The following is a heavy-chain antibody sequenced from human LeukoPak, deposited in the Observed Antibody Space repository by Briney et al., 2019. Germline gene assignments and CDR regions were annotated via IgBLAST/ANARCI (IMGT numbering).Heavy chain of an antibody. J-gene: IGHJ6*02. D-gene: IGHD2-2*01. CDR2: ISHDGSTK. CDR1: GFTFSSYG. CDR3: AKDGVPYCSSTSCSTAIIYYYGMDV. V-gene: IGHV3-30*18. Sequence: GTSLRLSCAASGFTFSSYGMHWVRQAPGKGLEWVAVISHDGSTKYYADSVKGRFTISRDNSKNTLYLQMNSLRAEDTAVYYCAKDGVPYCSSTSCSTAIIYYYGMDVWGQGTTVTVS.